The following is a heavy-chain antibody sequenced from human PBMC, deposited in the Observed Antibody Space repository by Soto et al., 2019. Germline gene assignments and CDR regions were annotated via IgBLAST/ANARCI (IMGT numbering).Heavy chain of an antibody. CDR1: GFTFSSYG. D-gene: IGHD2-2*01. CDR2: ISYDGSNK. CDR3: XKDQDXVVXXAMXIPDY. V-gene: IGHV3-30*18. Sequence: GGSLRLSCAASGFTFSSYGMHWVRQAPGKGLEWVAVISYDGSNKYYADSVKGRFTISRDNSKNTLYLQMNSLRAEDTAVYYCXKDQDXVVXXAMXIPDYWGQGTLVXVSS. J-gene: IGHJ4*02.